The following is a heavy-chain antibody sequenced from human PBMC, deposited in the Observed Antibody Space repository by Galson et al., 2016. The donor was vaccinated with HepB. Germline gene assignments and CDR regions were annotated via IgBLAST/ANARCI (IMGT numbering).Heavy chain of an antibody. Sequence: SETLSLTCAVSGDSMNSSHRWSWVRQAPGKGLEWIGEIYHSGSTNYNPSLKTRVTISVDKSENHFSLKLSSVTAADTAVYFCARGSGSFFTFWFDPWGQGTLVTVSS. CDR2: IYHSGST. CDR1: GDSMNSSHR. J-gene: IGHJ5*02. CDR3: ARGSGSFFTFWFDP. V-gene: IGHV4-4*02. D-gene: IGHD3-10*01.